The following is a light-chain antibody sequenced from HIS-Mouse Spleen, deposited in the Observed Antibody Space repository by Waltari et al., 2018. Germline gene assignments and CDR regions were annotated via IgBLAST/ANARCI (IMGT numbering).Light chain of an antibody. CDR1: SRDGGSYNL. CDR3: CSYAGSSTLV. Sequence: QSALTQPASVSGSPGQSITISCTGTSRDGGSYNLVSWYQQHPGKAPKLMIYEGSKRPSGVSNRFSGSTSGNTASLTISGLQAEDEADYYCCSYAGSSTLVFGGGTKLTVL. V-gene: IGLV2-23*01. CDR2: EGS. J-gene: IGLJ2*01.